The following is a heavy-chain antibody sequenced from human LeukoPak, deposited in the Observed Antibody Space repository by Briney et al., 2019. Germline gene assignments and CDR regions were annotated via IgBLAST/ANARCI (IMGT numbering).Heavy chain of an antibody. Sequence: GGSLRLSCAASGFTFSDYYMSWIRQAPGKGLEWVSYISTSSSYIYYADSVKGRFTISRDNAKNSLYLQMNSLRAEDTAVYYCARGGYSYGAGRYFDYWGQGTLVTVSS. CDR3: ARGGYSYGAGRYFDY. V-gene: IGHV3-11*06. CDR2: ISTSSSYI. D-gene: IGHD5-18*01. CDR1: GFTFSDYY. J-gene: IGHJ4*02.